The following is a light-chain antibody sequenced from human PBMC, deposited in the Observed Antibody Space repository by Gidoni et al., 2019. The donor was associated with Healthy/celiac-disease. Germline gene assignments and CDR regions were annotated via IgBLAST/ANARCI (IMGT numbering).Light chain of an antibody. CDR1: QSVSSY. CDR2: DAS. Sequence: EIVLTQSPATLSLSPGERATLSCRASQSVSSYLAWYQQKPGQAPRLLIYDASNRATGIPARFSGSGSGTDFTLTISSLEPEDFAVYYCQQRSNWGGCSFXQXTKLEIK. J-gene: IGKJ2*04. V-gene: IGKV3-11*01. CDR3: QQRSNWGGCS.